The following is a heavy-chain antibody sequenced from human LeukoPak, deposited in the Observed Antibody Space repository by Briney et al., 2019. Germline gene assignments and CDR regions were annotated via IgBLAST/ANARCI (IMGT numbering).Heavy chain of an antibody. Sequence: ASVKVSCKASGYTFTSYDINWVRQATGQELEWMGWMNPNSGNTGYAQKFQGRVTMTRNTSISTAYMELSSLRSEDTAVYYCARAATGTTSRVWFDPWGQGTLVTVSS. CDR2: MNPNSGNT. CDR1: GYTFTSYD. CDR3: ARAATGTTSRVWFDP. D-gene: IGHD1-1*01. J-gene: IGHJ5*02. V-gene: IGHV1-8*01.